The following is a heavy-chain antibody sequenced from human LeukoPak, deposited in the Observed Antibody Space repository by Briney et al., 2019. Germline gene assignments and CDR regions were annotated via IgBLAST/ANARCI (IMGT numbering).Heavy chain of an antibody. CDR1: GFTFSSYA. D-gene: IGHD2-2*01. CDR2: ISGGGGTT. Sequence: PGGSLRLSCAASGFTFSSYAMSWVRQAPGKGLEWVSAISGGGGTTYYADSVKGRFTISRDNSKTTLYLQMNSLRAEDTAVYYCAKGTLVVVPAAMGYWGQGTLVTVSS. J-gene: IGHJ4*02. V-gene: IGHV3-23*01. CDR3: AKGTLVVVPAAMGY.